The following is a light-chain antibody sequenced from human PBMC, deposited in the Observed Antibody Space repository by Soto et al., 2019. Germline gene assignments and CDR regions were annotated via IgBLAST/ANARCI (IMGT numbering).Light chain of an antibody. CDR3: QQYGSSPRT. V-gene: IGKV3-20*01. Sequence: EIVLTQSPGTLSLSPGERATLSCRASQSVSNNYLAWYQQKPGQAPRLLIYGAFSRATGIPDRFSGSGSGTDFSLTISRLETEDLAVDYCQQYGSSPRTVGQGTRVEIK. J-gene: IGKJ1*01. CDR2: GAF. CDR1: QSVSNNY.